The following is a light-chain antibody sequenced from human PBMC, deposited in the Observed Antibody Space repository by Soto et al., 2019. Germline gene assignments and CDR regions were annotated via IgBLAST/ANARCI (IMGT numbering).Light chain of an antibody. CDR2: EVT. CDR3: SSFAGGGNPVL. V-gene: IGLV2-8*01. J-gene: IGLJ2*01. Sequence: QSVLTQPPSASGSLGQSVTISCTGTSSDVGGYNYVSWHQQHPGKAPKVMIYEVTKRTPGVPDRFSGSKSGNTASLTVSGLQAEDEADYYCSSFAGGGNPVLLGGGTKLTVL. CDR1: SSDVGGYNY.